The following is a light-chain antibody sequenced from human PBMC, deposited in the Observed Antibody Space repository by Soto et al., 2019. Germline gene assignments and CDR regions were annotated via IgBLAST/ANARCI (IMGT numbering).Light chain of an antibody. CDR1: QTVRTC. V-gene: IGKV3-11*01. Sequence: EIALNQSPATLSSSPGEIATLSCSATQTVRTCLVWYHQNPGQAPRLLVYDATNKATGIPVRFSGSASRADFTRRISSLEPEDFAVSYCQQGSIWHPEYTFGEGTKVEIK. CDR2: DAT. J-gene: IGKJ2*01. CDR3: QQGSIWHPEYT.